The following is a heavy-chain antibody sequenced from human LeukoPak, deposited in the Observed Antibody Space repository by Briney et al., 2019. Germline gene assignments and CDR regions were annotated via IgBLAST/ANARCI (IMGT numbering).Heavy chain of an antibody. CDR2: IKQDGSEK. CDR3: VREYCSSTSCYYFDY. V-gene: IGHV3-7*01. D-gene: IGHD2-2*01. CDR1: GFTFSSYW. Sequence: PGGSLRLSCAASGFTFSSYWMSWVRQAPGKGLEWVANIKQDGSEKYYVDSVKGRFTISRDNAKNSLYLQMNSLRAEDTAVYYCVREYCSSTSCYYFDYWGQGTLVTVSS. J-gene: IGHJ4*02.